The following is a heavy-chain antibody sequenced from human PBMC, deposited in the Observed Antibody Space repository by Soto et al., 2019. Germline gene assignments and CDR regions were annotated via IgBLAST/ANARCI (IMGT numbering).Heavy chain of an antibody. V-gene: IGHV1-18*04. Sequence: ASVKVSSKASGYTFTSYGISWVRQAPGQGLEWMGWISAYNGNTNYAQKLQGRVTMTTDTSTSTAYMELRSLRSDDTAVYYCARDPIIAAAAVNWFDPWGQGTLVTVSS. CDR2: ISAYNGNT. D-gene: IGHD6-13*01. CDR3: ARDPIIAAAAVNWFDP. J-gene: IGHJ5*02. CDR1: GYTFTSYG.